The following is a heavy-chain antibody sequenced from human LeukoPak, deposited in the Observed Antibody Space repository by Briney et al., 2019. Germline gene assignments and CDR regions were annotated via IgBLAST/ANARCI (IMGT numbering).Heavy chain of an antibody. V-gene: IGHV4-34*01. J-gene: IGHJ4*02. CDR2: INHSGST. Sequence: SETLSLTCAVYGGSSSGYYWSWIRQPPGKGLEWIGEINHSGSTNYNPSLKSRVTISVDTSKNQFSLKLSSVTAADTAVYYCARGWAPYDYWGQGTLVTVSS. CDR3: ARGWAPYDY. CDR1: GGSSSGYY.